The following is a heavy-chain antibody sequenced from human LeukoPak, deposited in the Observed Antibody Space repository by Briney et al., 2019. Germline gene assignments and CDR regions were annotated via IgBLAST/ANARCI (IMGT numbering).Heavy chain of an antibody. CDR3: ARPGWDSGGANDY. CDR1: GVSISSYY. J-gene: IGHJ4*02. CDR2: IYSSGST. V-gene: IGHV4-59*08. D-gene: IGHD1-26*01. Sequence: PSETLSLTCTVSGVSISSYYWSWIRQPPGKGLEWVGYIYSSGSTNYNPSLKSRVTISVDTSKNQFSLKLSSVTAADTAVYYCARPGWDSGGANDYWGQGTLVTVSS.